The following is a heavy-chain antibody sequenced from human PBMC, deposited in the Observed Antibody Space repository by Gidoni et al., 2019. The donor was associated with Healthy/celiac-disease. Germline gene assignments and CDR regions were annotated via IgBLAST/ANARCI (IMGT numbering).Heavy chain of an antibody. J-gene: IGHJ4*02. Sequence: QLQLQESGPGLVKPSETLSLTCTVSGGSISSSSYYWGWLRQPPGKGLEWIGSIYYSGSTYYNPSLKSRVTISVDTSKNQFSLKLSSVTAADTAVYYCARHEGLGYCSSTSCYLSHPIGYWGQGTLVTVSS. V-gene: IGHV4-39*01. CDR2: IYYSGST. D-gene: IGHD2-2*01. CDR3: ARHEGLGYCSSTSCYLSHPIGY. CDR1: GGSISSSSYY.